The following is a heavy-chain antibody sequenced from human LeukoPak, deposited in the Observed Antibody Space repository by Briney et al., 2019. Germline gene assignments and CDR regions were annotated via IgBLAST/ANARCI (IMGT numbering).Heavy chain of an antibody. J-gene: IGHJ4*02. CDR3: ARGGASSWAFDY. CDR1: GGSISSGDCY. D-gene: IGHD6-13*01. V-gene: IGHV4-30-4*01. CDR2: IYYSGST. Sequence: SQTLSLTCTVSGGSISSGDCYWSWIRQPPGKGLEWIGYIYYSGSTYYNPSLKSRVTISVDTSKNQFSLKLSSVTAADTAVYYCARGGASSWAFDYWGQGTLVTVSS.